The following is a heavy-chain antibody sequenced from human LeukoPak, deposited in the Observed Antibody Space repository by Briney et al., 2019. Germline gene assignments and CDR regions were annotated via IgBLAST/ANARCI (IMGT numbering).Heavy chain of an antibody. CDR3: ARSGSPDYHRPYFDY. V-gene: IGHV1-69*01. CDR2: IIPIFGTA. Sequence: SSVKVSCKASGGTFSSYAISWVRQAPGQGLEWMGGIIPIFGTASYAQKFQGRVTITADESTSTAYMELSSLRSEDTAVYYCARSGSPDYHRPYFDYWGQGTLVTVSS. D-gene: IGHD1-26*01. CDR1: GGTFSSYA. J-gene: IGHJ4*02.